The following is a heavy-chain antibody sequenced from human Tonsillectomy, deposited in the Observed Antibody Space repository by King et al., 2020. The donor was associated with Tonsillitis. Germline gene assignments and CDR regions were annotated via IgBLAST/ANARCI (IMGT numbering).Heavy chain of an antibody. Sequence: VQPVESGAEVKKPGSSVKVSCKASGGTFSSYAISWVRQAPGQGLEWMGGIIPIFGTANYAQKFQGRVTITADESTSTAYMELSSLRSEDTAVYYCARDAFGSGSYSDVAFDIWGQGTMVTVSS. CDR2: IIPIFGTA. V-gene: IGHV1-69*01. J-gene: IGHJ3*02. D-gene: IGHD1-26*01. CDR3: ARDAFGSGSYSDVAFDI. CDR1: GGTFSSYA.